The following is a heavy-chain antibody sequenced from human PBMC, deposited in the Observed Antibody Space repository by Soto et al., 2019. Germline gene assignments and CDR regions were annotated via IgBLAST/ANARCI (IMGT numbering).Heavy chain of an antibody. CDR2: ISSTSSYI. J-gene: IGHJ4*02. V-gene: IGHV3-21*01. D-gene: IGHD1-1*01. Sequence: GGSLRLSCAASGFTVSTYTMNWVRQAPGKGLEWVSSISSTSSYIYYADSVKGRFTISRDNAKNSLYLQMNSLRAEDTAVYYCAREGSYWNDVGPDWGQGTLVTVSS. CDR3: AREGSYWNDVGPD. CDR1: GFTVSTYT.